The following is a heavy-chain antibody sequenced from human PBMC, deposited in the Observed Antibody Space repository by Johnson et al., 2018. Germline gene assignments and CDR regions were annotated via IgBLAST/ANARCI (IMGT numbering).Heavy chain of an antibody. CDR1: GGSISGHY. CDR3: TISQHLFDAFDS. D-gene: IGHD6-13*01. Sequence: QVQLQESGPGLVKPSETLSLTCTVSGGSISGHYCSWIRQPPGKRLEWIGYIYHSGSTNYNPSLRSRVSISVDTPKNQVSLKLSSVTAADTAVYYCTISQHLFDAFDSWGQGTMVTVSS. CDR2: IYHSGST. V-gene: IGHV4-59*11. J-gene: IGHJ3*02.